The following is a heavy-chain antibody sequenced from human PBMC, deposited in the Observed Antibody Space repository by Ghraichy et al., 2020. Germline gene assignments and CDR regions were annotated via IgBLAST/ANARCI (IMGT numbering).Heavy chain of an antibody. CDR1: GGSISSYY. CDR3: ARADYSSSSEGGAALYYYYYMDV. CDR2: IYYSGST. J-gene: IGHJ6*03. D-gene: IGHD6-6*01. Sequence: SETLSLTCTVSGGSISSYYWSWIRQPPGKGLEWIGYIYYSGSTNYNPSLKSRVTISVDTSKNQFSLKLSSVTAADTAVYYCARADYSSSSEGGAALYYYYYMDVWGKGTTVTVSS. V-gene: IGHV4-59*01.